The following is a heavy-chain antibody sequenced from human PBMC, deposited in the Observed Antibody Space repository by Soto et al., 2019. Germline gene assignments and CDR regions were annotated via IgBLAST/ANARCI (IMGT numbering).Heavy chain of an antibody. Sequence: QVQMVQSGADVKKPGASVRVSYKASGYTFTSHWIHWVRQAPGQGLEWMGVMNPSDGRTVYEQKFQGRFTMTRDTSTTTVYMELSSLRSEDTAFYYCARDHSDIRSGYSYWWFDPWGQGTLVTVSS. CDR3: ARDHSDIRSGYSYWWFDP. CDR2: MNPSDGRT. J-gene: IGHJ5*02. D-gene: IGHD3-3*01. CDR1: GYTFTSHW. V-gene: IGHV1-46*01.